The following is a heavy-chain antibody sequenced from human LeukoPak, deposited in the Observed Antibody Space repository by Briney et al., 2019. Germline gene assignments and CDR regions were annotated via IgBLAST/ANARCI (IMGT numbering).Heavy chain of an antibody. J-gene: IGHJ6*02. CDR1: GYAFTSYG. Sequence: ASVKVSCKASGYAFTSYGISWVRQAPGQGLEWMGWISAYNGNTNYAQKLQGRVTMTTDTSTSTAYMELRSLRSDDTAVYYCARDSDIVVVPAASYGMDVWGQGTTVTVSS. CDR2: ISAYNGNT. D-gene: IGHD2-2*01. CDR3: ARDSDIVVVPAASYGMDV. V-gene: IGHV1-18*01.